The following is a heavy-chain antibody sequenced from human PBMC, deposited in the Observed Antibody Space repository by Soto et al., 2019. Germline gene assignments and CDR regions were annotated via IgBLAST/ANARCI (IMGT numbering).Heavy chain of an antibody. V-gene: IGHV4-31*03. CDR1: GGSINSGGYY. Sequence: QVQLRESGPGLVKPSQTLSLTCTVSGGSINSGGYYWNWIRQHPGKGLEWIGYMYYSGSTYYNPFLGSRVIISADTSETHFSRKLSSVTAADTAVYFCARGYRQSGYSSSWVFDYWGQGTLVNVSS. D-gene: IGHD6-13*01. CDR2: MYYSGST. J-gene: IGHJ4*02. CDR3: ARGYRQSGYSSSWVFDY.